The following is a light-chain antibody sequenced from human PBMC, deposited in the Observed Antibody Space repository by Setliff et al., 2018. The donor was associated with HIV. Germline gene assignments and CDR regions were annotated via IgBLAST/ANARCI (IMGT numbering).Light chain of an antibody. CDR2: EGT. Sequence: QSALTQPRSVSGSPGQSVTISCTGTSSDVGVYNYVSWYQQHPGNAPKLMIYEGTKRPSGVSNRISGSKSGNTASLTISGLQAADEADYYCCSYAGTTTFVFGTGTKGTVL. J-gene: IGLJ1*01. CDR3: CSYAGTTTFV. CDR1: SSDVGVYNY. V-gene: IGLV2-11*01.